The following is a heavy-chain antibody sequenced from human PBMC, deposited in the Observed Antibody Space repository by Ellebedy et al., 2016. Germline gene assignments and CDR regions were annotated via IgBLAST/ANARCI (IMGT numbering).Heavy chain of an antibody. CDR2: INPSGGST. V-gene: IGHV1-46*01. D-gene: IGHD2-2*01. J-gene: IGHJ4*02. CDR3: ASFPCSSTSCYLDY. Sequence: ASVKVSXXASGYTFTSYYMHWVRQAPGQGLEWMGIINPSGGSTSYAQKLQGRVTMTTDTSTSTAYMELRSLRSDDTAVYYCASFPCSSTSCYLDYWGQGTLVTVSS. CDR1: GYTFTSYY.